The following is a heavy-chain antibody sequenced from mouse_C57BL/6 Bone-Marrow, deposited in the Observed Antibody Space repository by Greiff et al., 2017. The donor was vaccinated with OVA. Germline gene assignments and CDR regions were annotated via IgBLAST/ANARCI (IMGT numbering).Heavy chain of an antibody. CDR1: GFTFSSYG. CDR3: ARRSTGGFDY. Sequence: EVQLVESGGDLVKPGGSLKLSCAASGFTFSSYGMSWVRQTPDKRLEWVATISSGGSYTYYPDSVKGRFTISRDNAKNTLYLQMSSLKSEDTAMYYGARRSTGGFDYWGQGTTLTVSS. D-gene: IGHD1-1*01. J-gene: IGHJ2*01. V-gene: IGHV5-6*01. CDR2: ISSGGSYT.